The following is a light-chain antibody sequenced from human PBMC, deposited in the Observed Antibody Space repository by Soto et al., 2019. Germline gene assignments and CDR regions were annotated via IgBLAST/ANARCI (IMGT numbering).Light chain of an antibody. V-gene: IGKV1-12*01. CDR3: QQANSFPRT. CDR2: AAS. J-gene: IGKJ5*01. CDR1: QTISSW. Sequence: DIQMTQSPSTLSGSVGDRVTITCRASQTISSWLAWYQQKPGKAPKLLIYAASSLQSGVPSRFSGSGSGTDFTPTISSLQPEDFATYYCQQANSFPRTFGQGTRLEIK.